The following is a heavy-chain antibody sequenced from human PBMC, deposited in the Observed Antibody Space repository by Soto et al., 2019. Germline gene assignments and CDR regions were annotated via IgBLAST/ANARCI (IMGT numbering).Heavy chain of an antibody. Sequence: SETLSLTCTVSGGSISSSSYYWGWIRQPPGKGLEWIGSIYYSGSTYYNPSLKSRVTISVDTSKNQFSLKLSSVTVADTAVYYCARHDLIDRSFDYWGQGTLVTVSS. CDR1: GGSISSSSYY. D-gene: IGHD3-16*02. CDR2: IYYSGST. V-gene: IGHV4-39*01. J-gene: IGHJ4*02. CDR3: ARHDLIDRSFDY.